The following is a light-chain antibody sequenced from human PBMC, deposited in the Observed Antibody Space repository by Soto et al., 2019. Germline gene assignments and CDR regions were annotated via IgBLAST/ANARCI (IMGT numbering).Light chain of an antibody. Sequence: ERVMTQSPATLSVSPGERATLSCRASQSVGSNLAWYQQKPGQAPRLLIFGASSRATGVPARFSGSGSGTEFTLTINSLQSEDFAVYYCQQYYSPPWTFGQGTKVEIK. CDR1: QSVGSN. V-gene: IGKV3-15*01. CDR2: GAS. J-gene: IGKJ1*01. CDR3: QQYYSPPWT.